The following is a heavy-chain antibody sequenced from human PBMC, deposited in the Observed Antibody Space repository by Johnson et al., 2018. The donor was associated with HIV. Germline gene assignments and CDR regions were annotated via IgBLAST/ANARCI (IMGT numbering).Heavy chain of an antibody. J-gene: IGHJ3*02. CDR3: AREGRMDYGAPRAAFDI. D-gene: IGHD4-17*01. V-gene: IGHV3-20*04. Sequence: VQLVESGGGVVRPGGSLRLSCAASGFTFDDYGMSWVRQAPGKGLEWVSGINWNGGGTGYADSVEGRFTLSRVNAKNSLYLQMNSLRAEDTALYYCAREGRMDYGAPRAAFDIWGQGTMVTVSS. CDR2: INWNGGGT. CDR1: GFTFDDYG.